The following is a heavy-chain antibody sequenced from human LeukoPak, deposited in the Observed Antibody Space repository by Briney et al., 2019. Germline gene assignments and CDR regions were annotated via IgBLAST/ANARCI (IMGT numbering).Heavy chain of an antibody. CDR1: GFTFSSYA. CDR2: ISGSGGST. Sequence: PGGSLRLSCAASGFTFSSYAMSWVRQAPGKGLEWVSAISGSGGSTYYADSVKGRFTISRDNSKNTLYLQMNSLRAEDTAVYYCPKALIGGDYVWGSYRPPHGDAFDIWGQGTMVTVSS. J-gene: IGHJ3*02. D-gene: IGHD3-16*02. V-gene: IGHV3-23*01. CDR3: PKALIGGDYVWGSYRPPHGDAFDI.